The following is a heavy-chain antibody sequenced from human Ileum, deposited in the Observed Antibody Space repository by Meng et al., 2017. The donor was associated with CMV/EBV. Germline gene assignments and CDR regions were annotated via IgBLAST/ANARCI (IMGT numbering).Heavy chain of an antibody. V-gene: IGHV3-21*01. Sequence: GESLKISCAASGFTFSSYSMNWVRQAPGKGLEWVSSISSSSSYIYYADSVKGRFTISRDNAKNSLYLQMNSLRAEDTAVYYCASGKGSYGYYRLLYYYYGMDVWGQGTTVTVSS. CDR2: ISSSSSYI. CDR3: ASGKGSYGYYRLLYYYYGMDV. CDR1: GFTFSSYS. J-gene: IGHJ6*02. D-gene: IGHD3-22*01.